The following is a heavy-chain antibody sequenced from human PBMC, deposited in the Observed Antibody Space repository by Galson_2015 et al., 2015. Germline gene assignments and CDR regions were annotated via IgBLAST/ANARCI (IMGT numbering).Heavy chain of an antibody. Sequence: SLRLSCAASGFTFSSYGMHWVRQAPGKGLEWVAVIWYDGSNKYYADSVKGRFTISRDNSKNTLYLQMNSLRAEDTAVYYCARGGEERITMIVYFDYWGQGTLVTVSS. V-gene: IGHV3-33*01. CDR3: ARGGEERITMIVYFDY. J-gene: IGHJ4*02. CDR1: GFTFSSYG. CDR2: IWYDGSNK. D-gene: IGHD3-22*01.